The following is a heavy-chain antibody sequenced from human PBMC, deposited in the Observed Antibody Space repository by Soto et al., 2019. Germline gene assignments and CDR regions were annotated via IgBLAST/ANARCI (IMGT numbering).Heavy chain of an antibody. CDR3: ARDGPTGSGRYWHYFDL. V-gene: IGHV4-4*02. D-gene: IGHD3-10*01. CDR2: IDHSGST. CDR1: GGSINSRNW. J-gene: IGHJ4*03. Sequence: PSETLSLTCSVSGGSINSRNWWTWVRQPPGKSLEWIGEIDHSGSTKYNPPLKSRVTISIERSRNQFYLTLTSVTAADTAVYYCARDGPTGSGRYWHYFDLWGNVTLPTASS.